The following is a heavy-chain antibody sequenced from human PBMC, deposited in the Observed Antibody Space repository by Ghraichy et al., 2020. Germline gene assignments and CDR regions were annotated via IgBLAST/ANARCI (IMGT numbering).Heavy chain of an antibody. CDR1: GGTFSSYA. J-gene: IGHJ6*03. CDR3: ARESSSSWYFFDASTYYYYMDV. CDR2: IIPIFGTA. V-gene: IGHV1-69*06. D-gene: IGHD6-13*01. Sequence: SVKVSCKASGGTFSSYAISWVRQAPGQGLEWMGGIIPIFGTANYAQKFQGRVTITADKSTSTAYMELSSLRSEDTAVYYCARESSSSWYFFDASTYYYYMDVWGKGTTVTVSS.